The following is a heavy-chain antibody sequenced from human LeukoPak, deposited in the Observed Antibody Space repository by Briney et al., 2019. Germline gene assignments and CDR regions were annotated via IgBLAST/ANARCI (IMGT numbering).Heavy chain of an antibody. CDR3: AILSWDGRGSFF. CDR1: GFTFSTYS. Sequence: GGSLRLSCAASGFTFSTYSLSWVRQAPGKGLEWVSAIRYNGADTYYADSVRGRFTISRDNSRDTLSLQMKSLRADDTAVYFCAILSWDGRGSFFWGQGTLVTVS. V-gene: IGHV3-23*01. J-gene: IGHJ4*02. D-gene: IGHD2/OR15-2a*01. CDR2: IRYNGADT.